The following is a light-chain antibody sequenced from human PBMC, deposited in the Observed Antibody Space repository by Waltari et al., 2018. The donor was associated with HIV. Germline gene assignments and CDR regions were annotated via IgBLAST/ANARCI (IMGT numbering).Light chain of an antibody. CDR2: WAS. J-gene: IGKJ2*01. V-gene: IGKV4-1*01. CDR1: RSLLDNSNDKNY. Sequence: DIVMTQSPESLAVSLGERATINCKSSRSLLDNSNDKNYLAWYQQKPGQPPKLVSSWASSLESGVPDRFSGSGSGTEFTLTISSLQAEDVAVYYGHQYYSRPYTLGLGTKLEIK. CDR3: HQYYSRPYT.